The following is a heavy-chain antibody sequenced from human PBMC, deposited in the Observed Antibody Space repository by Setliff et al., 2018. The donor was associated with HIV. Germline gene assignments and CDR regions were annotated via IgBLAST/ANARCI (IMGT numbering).Heavy chain of an antibody. CDR3: VRPAFGIGGGADFDS. CDR1: GAPTSRDNYF. CDR2: IHSPGIV. D-gene: IGHD3-3*01. Sequence: SETLSLTCSVTGAPTSRDNYFWGWIRQPPGKGLEWIASIHSPGIVYYNPSLRSRVTISVDTSQSRFSLELTSVTAADTAVYYCVRPAFGIGGGADFDSWGQGTLVTVSS. V-gene: IGHV4-39*01. J-gene: IGHJ4*02.